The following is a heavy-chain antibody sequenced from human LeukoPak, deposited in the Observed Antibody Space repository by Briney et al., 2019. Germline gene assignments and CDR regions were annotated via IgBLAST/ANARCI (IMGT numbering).Heavy chain of an antibody. V-gene: IGHV1-2*02. Sequence: ASVKVSCKASGYTFTDYYIHWVRQAPGEGLEWMGWINPNSGGTKYAQKFQGRVTMTRDTSITTAFMELSRLRSDDTAVFYCARDARTKALYWGQGTLVTVSS. D-gene: IGHD2-8*01. J-gene: IGHJ4*02. CDR2: INPNSGGT. CDR1: GYTFTDYY. CDR3: ARDARTKALY.